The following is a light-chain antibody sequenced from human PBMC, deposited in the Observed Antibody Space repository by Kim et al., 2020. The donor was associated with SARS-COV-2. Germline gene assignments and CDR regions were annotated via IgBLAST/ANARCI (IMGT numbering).Light chain of an antibody. V-gene: IGKV3-20*01. CDR2: GAS. Sequence: SPGERATRSCRASQSVSSSYLAWYQQKPGQAPRLLIYGASSRATGIPDRFRGSGSGTDFTLTISRLEPEDFAVYYCQQYVSSPITFGQGTRLEIK. CDR1: QSVSSSY. CDR3: QQYVSSPIT. J-gene: IGKJ5*01.